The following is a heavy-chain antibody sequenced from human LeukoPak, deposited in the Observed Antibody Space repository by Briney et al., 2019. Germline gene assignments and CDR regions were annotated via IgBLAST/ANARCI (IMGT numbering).Heavy chain of an antibody. Sequence: PSETLSLTCTVSGGSISSYYWSWIRQPPGKGLEWIGYIYYSGSTNYNPSLKSRVTISVATSKNQFSLKLSSVTAADTAVYFCATGVHGIAAAGDYYFDYWGQGTLVAVSS. J-gene: IGHJ4*02. CDR2: IYYSGST. CDR3: ATGVHGIAAAGDYYFDY. CDR1: GGSISSYY. V-gene: IGHV4-59*01. D-gene: IGHD6-13*01.